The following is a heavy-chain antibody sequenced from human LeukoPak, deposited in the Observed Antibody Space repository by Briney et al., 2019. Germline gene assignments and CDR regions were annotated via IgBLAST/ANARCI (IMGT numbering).Heavy chain of an antibody. CDR3: ATLTGGDDAFDI. CDR1: GGSFSGYY. D-gene: IGHD4-23*01. J-gene: IGHJ3*02. Sequence: SETLSLTCAVYGGSFSGYYCSWIRQPPGKGLEWIGEINHSGSTNYNPSLKSRVTISVDTSKNQFSLKLSSVTAADTAVYYCATLTGGDDAFDIWGQGTMVTVSS. CDR2: INHSGST. V-gene: IGHV4-34*01.